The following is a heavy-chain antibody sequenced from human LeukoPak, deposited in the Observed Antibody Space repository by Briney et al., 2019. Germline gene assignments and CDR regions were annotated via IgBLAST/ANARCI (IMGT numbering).Heavy chain of an antibody. V-gene: IGHV4-4*07. D-gene: IGHD2-2*01. CDR2: IYTSGST. Sequence: PSETLSLTCTVSGGSISSYYWSWIRQPAGKGLKWIGRIYTSGSTNYNPSLKSRVTMSVDTSKNQFSLKLSSVTDADTAVYYCARGNVVPAATYYFDYCGQGTLVTVSS. J-gene: IGHJ4*02. CDR1: GGSISSYY. CDR3: ARGNVVPAATYYFDY.